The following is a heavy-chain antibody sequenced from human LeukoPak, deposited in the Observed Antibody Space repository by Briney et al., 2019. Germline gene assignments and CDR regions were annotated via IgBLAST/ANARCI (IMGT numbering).Heavy chain of an antibody. CDR2: IYHSGST. J-gene: IGHJ6*03. CDR1: GYSISSGYY. D-gene: IGHD2-15*01. Sequence: SETLSLTCTVSGYSISSGYYWGWIRQPPGKGLEWIGSIYHSGSTYYNPSLKSRVTMSVDTSKNQFSLKLSSVTAADTAVYYCARDGNKVARFYYYYYMEVWGKGTTVTISS. V-gene: IGHV4-38-2*02. CDR3: ARDGNKVARFYYYYYMEV.